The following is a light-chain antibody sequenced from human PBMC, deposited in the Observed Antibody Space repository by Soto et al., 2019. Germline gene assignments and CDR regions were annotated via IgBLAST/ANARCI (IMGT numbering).Light chain of an antibody. Sequence: EIVMTQSPATLSVSPGERATLSCRASETVNSNLAWYQQRPGQAPRLLISGASTRAPGIPARFSGSGSGTESTLTISSLQAEDFAVYYCQQYNNWPPWTFGQGTRVEL. J-gene: IGKJ1*01. CDR1: ETVNSN. CDR3: QQYNNWPPWT. V-gene: IGKV3-15*01. CDR2: GAS.